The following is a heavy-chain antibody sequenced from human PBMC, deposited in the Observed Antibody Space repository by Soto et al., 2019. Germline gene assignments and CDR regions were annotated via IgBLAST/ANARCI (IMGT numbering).Heavy chain of an antibody. Sequence: ASVKVSCKASGYTFTSYYMHWVRQAPGQGLEWMGIINPSGGSTSYAQKFQGRVTMTRDTSRSTVYLELISLRSEDTAVYYCAREGEGCTKCYMTYYYYGMDVWGQGITVTVSS. J-gene: IGHJ6*02. CDR2: INPSGGST. V-gene: IGHV1-46*01. D-gene: IGHD2-2*02. CDR3: AREGEGCTKCYMTYYYYGMDV. CDR1: GYTFTSYY.